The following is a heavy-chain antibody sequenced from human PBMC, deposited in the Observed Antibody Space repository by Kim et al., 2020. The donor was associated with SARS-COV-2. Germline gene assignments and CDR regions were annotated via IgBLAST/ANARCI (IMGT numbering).Heavy chain of an antibody. V-gene: IGHV3-7*03. CDR3: ARGGQAVAASGAY. CDR1: GFTFTNYW. CDR2: IKQDGSEK. D-gene: IGHD6-19*01. Sequence: GGSLRLSCAASGFTFTNYWMNWVRQAPGNGLEWVANIKQDGSEKYYVDSVKGRFIISRDNAKNSLYLQMNSLRADDTAVYYCARGGQAVAASGAYWGQGTLVPVSS. J-gene: IGHJ4*02.